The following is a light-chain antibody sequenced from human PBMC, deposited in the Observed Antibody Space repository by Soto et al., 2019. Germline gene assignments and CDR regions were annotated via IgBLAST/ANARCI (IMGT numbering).Light chain of an antibody. J-gene: IGLJ1*01. Sequence: QSALTQPASVSGSPGQSITISCTGTSSDVGGYDFVSWYQHHPGKAPRLIIYQVSNRPSGVSNRFSGSKSGNTASLTISGLQPEDEADYYCSSYAGSSNVFGTGTKLTVL. CDR3: SSYAGSSNV. CDR1: SSDVGGYDF. CDR2: QVS. V-gene: IGLV2-14*01.